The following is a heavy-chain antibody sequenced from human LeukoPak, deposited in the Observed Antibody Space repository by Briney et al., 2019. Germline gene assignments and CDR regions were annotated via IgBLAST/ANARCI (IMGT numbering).Heavy chain of an antibody. CDR1: GGSFSGYY. CDR2: INHSGST. J-gene: IGHJ5*02. CDR3: ARATRYDYVWGSYRFPYNWFDP. Sequence: SETLSLTCAVYGGSFSGYYWSWLRQPPGKGLEWIGEINHSGSTNYNPSLKSRVTISVDTSKNQFSLKLSSVTAADTAVYYCARATRYDYVWGSYRFPYNWFDPWGQGTLVTVSS. V-gene: IGHV4-34*01. D-gene: IGHD3-16*02.